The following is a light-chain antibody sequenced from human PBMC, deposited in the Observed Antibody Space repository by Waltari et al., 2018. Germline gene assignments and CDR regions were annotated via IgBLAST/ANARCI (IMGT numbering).Light chain of an antibody. CDR1: SSNIGSNY. V-gene: IGLV1-47*01. CDR3: AAWDDSLSAWV. J-gene: IGLJ3*02. Sequence: QSVLTQPPSASGTPGQRVTISSSGSSSNIGSNYVYWYQQLPGTAPNLLISRNKQRPSGVPDRFSSSKPGTSASLAISGLRSEDEADYFCAAWDDSLSAWVFGGGTKLTVL. CDR2: RNK.